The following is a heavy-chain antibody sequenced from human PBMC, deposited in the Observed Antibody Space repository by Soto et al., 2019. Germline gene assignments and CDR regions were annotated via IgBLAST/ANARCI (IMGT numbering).Heavy chain of an antibody. CDR1: GFTVSGDKY. J-gene: IGHJ3*02. Sequence: DVQLVASGGGLIQPGESLRLSCAAFGFTVSGDKYMAWVRQPPGTGLEWVSALYDVDGTYYADSVKGRFTTSSDSSRTIVYLQIHSLRPDDTAVYFCASWHRQEHAYYIWGQGTTVTVSS. CDR2: LYDVDGT. D-gene: IGHD1-1*01. CDR3: ASWHRQEHAYYI. V-gene: IGHV3-53*01.